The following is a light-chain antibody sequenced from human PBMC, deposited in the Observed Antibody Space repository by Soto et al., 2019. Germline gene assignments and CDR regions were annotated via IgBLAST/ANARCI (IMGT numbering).Light chain of an antibody. CDR2: DAS. V-gene: IGKV1-5*01. CDR1: QSISSW. CDR3: QQYNSYPWT. J-gene: IGKJ1*01. Sequence: EIQMTQYPSTLPASVGDRVTITCRASQSISSWLAWYQQKPGKDTKLLIYDASSLESWVPSRFSGSGSGTEFTLTISSLQPDDFATYYCQQYNSYPWTFGQGTKVEIK.